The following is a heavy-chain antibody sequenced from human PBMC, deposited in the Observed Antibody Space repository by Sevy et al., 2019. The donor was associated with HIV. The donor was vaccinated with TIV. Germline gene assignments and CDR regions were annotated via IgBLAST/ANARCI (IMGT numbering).Heavy chain of an antibody. J-gene: IGHJ4*02. CDR3: ARDRRVEYGGSDY. V-gene: IGHV3-7*03. D-gene: IGHD3-10*01. CDR1: GFTFSNYW. Sequence: GGSLRLSCAASGFTFSNYWMTWVRQAPGKGLEWVANIKPDGSQKYYVDSLKGRFTISRDNAKNSLYLQMGSRTDEDTAVYYCARDRRVEYGGSDYWGQGALVTVSS. CDR2: IKPDGSQK.